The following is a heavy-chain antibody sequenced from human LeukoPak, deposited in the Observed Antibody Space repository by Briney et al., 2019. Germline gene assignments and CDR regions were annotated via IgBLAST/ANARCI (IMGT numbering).Heavy chain of an antibody. CDR3: ARDYPADH. CDR2: ISSGGSDK. Sequence: GGSLRLSCAASGFTFSSYPMHWVRRAPGKGLEWVALISSGGSDKKYADSVKGRFTISRDNSKNTLYLQMHSLRVEDTAVYYCARDYPADHWGQGTLVTVSS. V-gene: IGHV3-30-3*01. CDR1: GFTFSSYP. J-gene: IGHJ4*02.